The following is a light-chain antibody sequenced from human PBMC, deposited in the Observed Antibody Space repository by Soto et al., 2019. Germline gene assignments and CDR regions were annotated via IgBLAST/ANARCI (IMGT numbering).Light chain of an antibody. CDR3: SSYTTSSTYV. CDR1: SNDVGGYNY. V-gene: IGLV2-14*01. J-gene: IGLJ1*01. CDR2: EVS. Sequence: QSVLTQPASVSGSPGQSITISCTGTSNDVGGYNYVSWYQQHLGKAPKLMIYEVSNRPSGISNRFSGSKSGNTASLTISGVQAEDEADYYCSSYTTSSTYVFGTGTKPTVL.